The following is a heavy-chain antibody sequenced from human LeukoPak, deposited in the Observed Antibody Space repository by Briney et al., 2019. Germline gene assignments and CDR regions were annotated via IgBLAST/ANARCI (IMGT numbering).Heavy chain of an antibody. CDR3: GDFQIAAGGY. D-gene: IGHD6-13*01. V-gene: IGHV4-34*01. CDR1: GGSFSGYY. CDR2: INHSGST. J-gene: IGHJ4*02. Sequence: SETLSLTCAVYGGSFSGYYWSWIRQPPGKGLEWIGEINHSGSTNYNPSLKSRVTISVDTSKNQFSLKLSSVTAADTAVYYCGDFQIAAGGYWGQGTLVTVSS.